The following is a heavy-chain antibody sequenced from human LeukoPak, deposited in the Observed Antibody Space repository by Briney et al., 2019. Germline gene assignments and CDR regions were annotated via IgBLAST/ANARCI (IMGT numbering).Heavy chain of an antibody. J-gene: IGHJ4*02. CDR2: INSDGSST. D-gene: IGHD3-9*01. CDR3: ARESWEYFDWLLD. Sequence: PGRSLRLSCAASGFTFSSYWMHWVRQAPGKGPLWLSRINSDGSSTSYADSVKGRFTISRDNAKNTLYLQMNSLRAEDTAVYYCARESWEYFDWLLDWGQGTLVTVSS. CDR1: GFTFSSYW. V-gene: IGHV3-74*01.